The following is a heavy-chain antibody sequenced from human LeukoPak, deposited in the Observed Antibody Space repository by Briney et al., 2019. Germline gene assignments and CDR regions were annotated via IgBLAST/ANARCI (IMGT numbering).Heavy chain of an antibody. CDR3: AKWGPGSGSWGDI. D-gene: IGHD3-10*01. V-gene: IGHV3-23*01. J-gene: IGHJ3*02. Sequence: PGGSLRLSCAASGLTFSSYAMSWVRQAPGKGLEWVSASSGSGDSTYYADSVKGRFTISRDNSKNTLYLQMNSLRAGDTAVYYCAKWGPGSGSWGDIWGQGTMVTVSS. CDR2: SSGSGDST. CDR1: GLTFSSYA.